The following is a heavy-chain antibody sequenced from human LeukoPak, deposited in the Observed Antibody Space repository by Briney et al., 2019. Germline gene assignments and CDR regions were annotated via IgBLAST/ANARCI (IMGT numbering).Heavy chain of an antibody. CDR2: VSSGSSYI. D-gene: IGHD2-8*01. CDR1: GFTFSNYN. CDR3: ARAGNGDY. V-gene: IGHV3-21*01. J-gene: IGHJ4*02. Sequence: GGSLRLSCAASGFTFSNYNMNWVRQAPGKGLEWDSSVSSGSSYIYYADSVKGRFTISRDNAKNSLYLQMNSLRAEDTAVYYCARAGNGDYWGQGTLVTVSS.